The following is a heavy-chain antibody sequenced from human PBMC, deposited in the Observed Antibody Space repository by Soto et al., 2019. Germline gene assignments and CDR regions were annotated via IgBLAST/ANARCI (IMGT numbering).Heavy chain of an antibody. D-gene: IGHD1-26*01. CDR3: ARDLGGGSYYGGYYYYYGMDV. CDR1: GGTFSSYA. J-gene: IGHJ6*02. Sequence: GASVKLSCKASGGTFSSYAISWVRQAPGQGLEWMGGIIPIFGTANYAQKFQGRVTITADESTSTAYMELSSLRSEDTAVYYCARDLGGGSYYGGYYYYYGMDVCGQGTTVNVSS. V-gene: IGHV1-69*13. CDR2: IIPIFGTA.